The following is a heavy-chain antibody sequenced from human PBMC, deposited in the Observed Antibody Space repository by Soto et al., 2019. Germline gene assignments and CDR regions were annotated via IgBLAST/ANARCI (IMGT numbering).Heavy chain of an antibody. Sequence: EVQLLESGGGLVQPGGSLRLSCAASAFTFSNYAMNWVRQAPGKGLEWVSAITGSGFTTYYADSVKGRFTISRDNSKNTLYMQMHNLRAEDTAVYYCAKSQIGAAQYGDYWGQGTLVTVSS. CDR1: AFTFSNYA. V-gene: IGHV3-23*01. CDR2: ITGSGFTT. J-gene: IGHJ4*02. D-gene: IGHD6-13*01. CDR3: AKSQIGAAQYGDY.